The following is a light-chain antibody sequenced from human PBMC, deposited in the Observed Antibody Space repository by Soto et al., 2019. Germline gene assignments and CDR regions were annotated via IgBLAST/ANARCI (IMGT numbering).Light chain of an antibody. J-gene: IGKJ4*01. V-gene: IGKV3-20*01. Sequence: EIVLTQSPGTLSLSPGERATLSCRAIQSVSSSYLAWYQQKPGQAPRLLIYGASSRATGIPDSFSGSGSGTDFTLTISRLEPEDFAVYYCQQYGSSPLTFSGGTKV. CDR1: QSVSSSY. CDR2: GAS. CDR3: QQYGSSPLT.